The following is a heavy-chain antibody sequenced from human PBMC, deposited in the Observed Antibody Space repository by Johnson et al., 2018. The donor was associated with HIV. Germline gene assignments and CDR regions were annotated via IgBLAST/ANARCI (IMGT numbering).Heavy chain of an antibody. CDR3: ARENYYNFPLDAFDS. CDR1: GFTFSSYA. D-gene: IGHD3-3*01. CDR2: ISYDGSDK. J-gene: IGHJ3*02. V-gene: IGHV3-30*04. Sequence: QVQLVESGGGVVQPGRSLRLSCAASGFTFSSYAMHWVRQAPGKGLEWVAVISYDGSDKYYVDSVKGRFTISRDNAKNSLYLQMNSLRAEDTAVYYCARENYYNFPLDAFDSWGQGTMVTVSS.